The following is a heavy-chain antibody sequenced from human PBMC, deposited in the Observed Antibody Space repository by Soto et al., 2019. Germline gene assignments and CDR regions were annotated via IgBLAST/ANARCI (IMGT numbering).Heavy chain of an antibody. D-gene: IGHD2-15*01. CDR1: GYTFTSYA. Sequence: QVQLVQSGAEVKKPGASVKVSCKASGYTFTSYAMHWVRQAPGQRLEWMGWINAGNGNTKYSQKFQGRVTINRDTSASTAYMELSGLRSEDTSVYYWARDNSNVVVAAPPGYCGQGTLVTVS. CDR3: ARDNSNVVVAAPPGY. J-gene: IGHJ4*02. V-gene: IGHV1-3*01. CDR2: INAGNGNT.